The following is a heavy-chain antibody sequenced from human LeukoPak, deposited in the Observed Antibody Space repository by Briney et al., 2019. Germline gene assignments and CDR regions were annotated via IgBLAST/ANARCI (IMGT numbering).Heavy chain of an antibody. Sequence: PGRSLRLSCAASGFTFSSYGMHWVRQAPGKGLEWAAVIWYDGSNKYYADSVKGRFTISRDNSKNTLYLQMNSLRAEDTAVYYCARDPGQISMIVVVDYWGQGTLVTVSS. CDR2: IWYDGSNK. V-gene: IGHV3-33*01. CDR1: GFTFSSYG. D-gene: IGHD3-22*01. CDR3: ARDPGQISMIVVVDY. J-gene: IGHJ4*02.